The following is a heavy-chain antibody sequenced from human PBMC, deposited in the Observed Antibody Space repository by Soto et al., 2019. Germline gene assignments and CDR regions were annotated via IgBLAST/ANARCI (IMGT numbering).Heavy chain of an antibody. CDR1: GGTFSSYA. J-gene: IGHJ6*02. Sequence: ASVKVSCKASGGTFSSYAISWVRQAPGQGLEWMGGIIPIFGTANYAQKFQGRVTITADESTSTAYMELSSLRSEDTAVYYCARVKLPPIYYGMDVWGQGTTVTVSS. CDR3: ARVKLPPIYYGMDV. CDR2: IIPIFGTA. V-gene: IGHV1-69*13. D-gene: IGHD6-6*01.